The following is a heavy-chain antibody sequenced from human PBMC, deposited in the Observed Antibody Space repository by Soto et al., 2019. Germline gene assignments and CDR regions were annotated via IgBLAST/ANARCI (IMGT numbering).Heavy chain of an antibody. CDR2: IKQDGSEK. CDR1: GFTFSSYW. V-gene: IGHV3-7*01. Sequence: GGSLRLSCAASGFTFSSYWMSWVRQAPGKGLEWVANIKQDGSEKYYVDSVKGRFTISRDNAKNSLYLQMNSLRAEDTAVYYCASARGREGSSSCPDWYFDLWGRGTLVTVSS. D-gene: IGHD6-6*01. J-gene: IGHJ2*01. CDR3: ASARGREGSSSCPDWYFDL.